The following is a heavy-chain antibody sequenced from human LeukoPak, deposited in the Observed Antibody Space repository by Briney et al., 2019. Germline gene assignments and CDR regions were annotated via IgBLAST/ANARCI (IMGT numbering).Heavy chain of an antibody. CDR3: ARDGSSRYYYYMDV. Sequence: PSETLSLTCTVSGYSISSGYYWGWIRQPPGKGLEWIGSINHSGSTNYNPSLKSRVTISVDTSKNQFSLKLSSVTAADTAVYYCARDGSSRYYYYMDVWGKGTTVTVSS. J-gene: IGHJ6*03. D-gene: IGHD6-6*01. CDR2: INHSGST. CDR1: GYSISSGYY. V-gene: IGHV4-38-2*02.